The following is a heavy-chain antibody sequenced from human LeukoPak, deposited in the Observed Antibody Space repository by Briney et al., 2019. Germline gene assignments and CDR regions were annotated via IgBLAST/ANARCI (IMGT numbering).Heavy chain of an antibody. Sequence: SETLSLTCTVSGGSISSGSYYWSWIRQPAGKGLEWIGRIYTSGSTNYNPSLKSRVTISVDTSKNQFSLKLSSVTAADTAVYYCARGTRITMVRGVKGYYMDVWGKGTTVTVSS. CDR3: ARGTRITMVRGVKGYYMDV. CDR2: IYTSGST. J-gene: IGHJ6*03. CDR1: GGSISSGSYY. D-gene: IGHD3-10*01. V-gene: IGHV4-61*02.